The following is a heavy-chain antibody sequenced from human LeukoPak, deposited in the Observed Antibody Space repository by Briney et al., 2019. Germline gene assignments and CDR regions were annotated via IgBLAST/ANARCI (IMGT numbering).Heavy chain of an antibody. CDR2: INHSGST. V-gene: IGHV4-39*07. D-gene: IGHD3-10*01. CDR1: GGSISSSSYY. CDR3: ARGRLLWFGESTPYYFDY. J-gene: IGHJ4*02. Sequence: PSETLSLTCTVSGGSISSSSYYWSWIRQPPGKGPEWIGEINHSGSTNYNPSLKSRVTISVDTSKNQFSLKLSSVTAADTAVYYCARGRLLWFGESTPYYFDYWGQGTLVTVSS.